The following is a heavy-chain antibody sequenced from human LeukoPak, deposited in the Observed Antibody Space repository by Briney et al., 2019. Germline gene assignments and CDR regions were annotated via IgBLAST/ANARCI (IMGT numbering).Heavy chain of an antibody. CDR2: IFHSGKS. CDR3: ARLYLPATRFDY. CDR1: GYSMSSGYY. J-gene: IGHJ4*02. Sequence: PSGTLSLTCTVSGYSMSSGYYWGGVRPPPGKGQRWIGSIFHSGKSYYNPSLKSRVTISVDTSKNQFSLKENSATAADTAVYYCARLYLPATRFDYWGQGTLVTVSS. V-gene: IGHV4-38-2*02. D-gene: IGHD5-24*01.